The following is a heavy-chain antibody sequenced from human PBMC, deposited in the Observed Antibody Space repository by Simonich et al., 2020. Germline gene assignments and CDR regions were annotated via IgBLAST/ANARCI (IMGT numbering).Heavy chain of an antibody. CDR3: ARNRLDY. J-gene: IGHJ4*02. V-gene: IGHV3-74*01. CDR2: NKSDGSGT. CDR1: GFTFSSSW. Sequence: EVQLVESGGGLVQPGGSLRLSCAASGFTFSSSWMHWVRQAPGKGQGWFSRNKSDGSGTSDADSVKGRFTISRDNAKKTLYLQMNSLRAEDTAVYYCARNRLDYWGQGTLVTVSS.